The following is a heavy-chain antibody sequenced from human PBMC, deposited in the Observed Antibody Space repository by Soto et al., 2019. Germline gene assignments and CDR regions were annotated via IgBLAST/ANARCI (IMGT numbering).Heavy chain of an antibody. J-gene: IGHJ6*02. Sequence: ASVKVSCKASGYTFTSYAMHWVRQAPGQRLEWMGWINAGNGNTKYSQKFQGRVTITRDTSASTAYMELSSLRSEDTAVYYCARDLETIFGVVMYYNGMDVWGQGTTVTVSS. CDR3: ARDLETIFGVVMYYNGMDV. CDR2: INAGNGNT. D-gene: IGHD3-3*01. CDR1: GYTFTSYA. V-gene: IGHV1-3*01.